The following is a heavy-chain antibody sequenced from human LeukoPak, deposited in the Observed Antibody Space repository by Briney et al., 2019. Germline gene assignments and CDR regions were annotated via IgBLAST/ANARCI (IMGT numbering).Heavy chain of an antibody. D-gene: IGHD1-26*01. V-gene: IGHV4-39*02. J-gene: IGHJ4*02. Sequence: SETLSLTCTVSGGYISTSNYYWGWIRQSPGKGLEWIGNIYYSGSTYYNPSLKSRVSLSIDTSMNQFSLKVNSLTVADTAVYYCARDRGASGSYYTMDYWGQGTLVTVSS. CDR3: ARDRGASGSYYTMDY. CDR1: GGYISTSNYY. CDR2: IYYSGST.